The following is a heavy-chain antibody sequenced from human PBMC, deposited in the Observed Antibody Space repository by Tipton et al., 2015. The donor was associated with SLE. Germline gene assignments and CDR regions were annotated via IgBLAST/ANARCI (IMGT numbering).Heavy chain of an antibody. CDR1: GFTFSSYW. CDR3: ARDLDCSGGSCYPGY. CDR2: IYTDGSRT. Sequence: SLRLSCEASGFTFSSYWMHWVRQAPGKGLGWVSRIYTDGSRTHYADSVRGRFTISRDNAKNTLYLQMNSLKTEDTAVYYCARDLDCSGGSCYPGYWGQGALVTVSS. J-gene: IGHJ4*02. D-gene: IGHD2-15*01. V-gene: IGHV3-74*01.